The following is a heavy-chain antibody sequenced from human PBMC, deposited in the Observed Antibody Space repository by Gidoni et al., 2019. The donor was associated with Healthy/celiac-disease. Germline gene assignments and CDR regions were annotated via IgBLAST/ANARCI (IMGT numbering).Heavy chain of an antibody. CDR2: IYYSGST. Sequence: QLQLQESGPGLVKPSETLSLTCTVSGGSISSSSYYWGWLRQPPGKGLEWIGSIYYSGSTYYNPSLKGRVTISGDTSKNQFSLKLSSGTSADTAVYYCARDSGVGANRGGKFDPWGQGTLVTVSS. CDR1: GGSISSSSYY. CDR3: ARDSGVGANRGGKFDP. V-gene: IGHV4-39*07. D-gene: IGHD1-26*01. J-gene: IGHJ5*02.